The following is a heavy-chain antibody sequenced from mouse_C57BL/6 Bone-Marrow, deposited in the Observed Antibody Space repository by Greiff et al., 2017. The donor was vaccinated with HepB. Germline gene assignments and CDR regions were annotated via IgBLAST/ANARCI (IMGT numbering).Heavy chain of an antibody. CDR2: ILPGSGST. CDR3: ESQGSSFNWAWFTF. Sequence: QVQLKQSGAELMKPGPSVTLSCKATGYTFTGYWIEWVKQRPGHGLEWIGEILPGSGSTNYNEKFKGKATITADTSSNTAYMQLSSLTTEDSAISDCESQGSSFNWAWFTFWDRGTLVTVTA. J-gene: IGHJ3*01. CDR1: GYTFTGYW. D-gene: IGHD4-1*02. V-gene: IGHV1-9*01.